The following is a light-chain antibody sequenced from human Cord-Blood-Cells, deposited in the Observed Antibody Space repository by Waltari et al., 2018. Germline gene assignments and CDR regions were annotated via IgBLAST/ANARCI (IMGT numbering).Light chain of an antibody. Sequence: QSALTQPPSASGSPGQSVTISCTGTSSDVGGYNYVSWYQQHPGKAPKLMIYEVSKRTSGVPDRFSGSTSGNTATLTVSGLQAEDEADYYCSSYAGSNNFVFGTGTKLTVL. CDR2: EVS. CDR1: SSDVGGYNY. J-gene: IGLJ1*01. CDR3: SSYAGSNNFV. V-gene: IGLV2-8*01.